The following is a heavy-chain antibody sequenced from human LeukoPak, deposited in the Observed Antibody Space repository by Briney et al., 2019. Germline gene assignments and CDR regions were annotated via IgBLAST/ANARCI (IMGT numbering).Heavy chain of an antibody. Sequence: GGSLRLSCEGSGFSFSSYWMTWVRQPPGKGPEWVANIRQDESERYSADSVKGRFTISRDNAKNSVYLYMSSLRAEDTALYYCARLSAYYYGSYFYYYMDVWGKGTTVTVSS. CDR1: GFSFSSYW. V-gene: IGHV3-7*01. CDR2: IRQDESER. D-gene: IGHD3-10*01. J-gene: IGHJ6*03. CDR3: ARLSAYYYGSYFYYYMDV.